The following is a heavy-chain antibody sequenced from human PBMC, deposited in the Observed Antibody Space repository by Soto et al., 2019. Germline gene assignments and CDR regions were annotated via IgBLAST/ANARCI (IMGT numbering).Heavy chain of an antibody. J-gene: IGHJ4*02. D-gene: IGHD6-13*01. V-gene: IGHV1-18*04. CDR1: GYTFTNYG. CDR3: ARPQEDSSSSPTLLFDS. CDR2: ISAYNGNT. Sequence: ASVKVSCKASGYTFTNYGISWVRQAPGQGLEWMGWISAYNGNTNYAQKLQGRVTMTTDTSTSTAYMELRSLRSDDTAVYYCARPQEDSSSSPTLLFDSWGQGTLVTVSS.